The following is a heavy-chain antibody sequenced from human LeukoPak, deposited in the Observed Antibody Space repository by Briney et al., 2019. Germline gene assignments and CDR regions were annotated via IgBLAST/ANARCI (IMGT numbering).Heavy chain of an antibody. CDR1: GFTFSSYW. CDR2: IKQDGSEK. V-gene: IGHV3-7*01. CDR3: ARDGYYYGSGSRHGYNWFDP. D-gene: IGHD3-10*01. J-gene: IGHJ5*02. Sequence: PGGSLRLSCAASGFTFSSYWMNWVRQAPGKGLEWVANIKQDGSEKYYVDSVKGRFTISRDNAKNSLSLQMNSLRAEDTAVYYCARDGYYYGSGSRHGYNWFDPWGQGTLVTVSS.